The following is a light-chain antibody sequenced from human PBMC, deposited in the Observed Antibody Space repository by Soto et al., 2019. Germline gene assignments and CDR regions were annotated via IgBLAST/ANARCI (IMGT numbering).Light chain of an antibody. V-gene: IGLV2-23*02. CDR2: EVN. J-gene: IGLJ2*01. CDR1: RSDVGSYHL. CDR3: CSYADSDTLV. Sequence: QSVLTQPASESGSPGQSITISCTGTRSDVGSYHLVSWYQQHPGKAPKLMIYEVNKRPSGVSDRFSGSKSGNTASLTISGLQAEDDADYHCCSYADSDTLVFGGGNKVTVL.